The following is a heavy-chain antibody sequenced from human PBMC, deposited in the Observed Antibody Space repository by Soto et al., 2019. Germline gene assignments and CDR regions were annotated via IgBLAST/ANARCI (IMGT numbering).Heavy chain of an antibody. V-gene: IGHV3-11*05. J-gene: IGHJ4*02. D-gene: IGHD3-9*01. Sequence: QVQLVESGGDLVKPGGSLRLSCAASGFPFSDYYMSWIRQAPGKGLEWVSSIRSSSSDPNYAQSVKGRFTISRDNAKNSLHLQMNSLRAEDTAVYYCARRRPTGYYNYWGQGTLVTVSA. CDR3: ARRRPTGYYNY. CDR1: GFPFSDYY. CDR2: IRSSSSDP.